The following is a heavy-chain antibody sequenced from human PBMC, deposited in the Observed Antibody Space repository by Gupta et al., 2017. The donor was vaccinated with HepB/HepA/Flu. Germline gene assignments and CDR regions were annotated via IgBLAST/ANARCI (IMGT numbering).Heavy chain of an antibody. CDR1: GFTFSSYA. D-gene: IGHD3-16*01. V-gene: IGHV3-23*01. CDR2: ISGSGGST. J-gene: IGHJ5*02. CDR3: AKRGVPIGGPHSWLDP. Sequence: EVQLLESGGGLVQPGGSLRLSCAASGFTFSSYAMSWVRQAPGKGLEWVSAISGSGGSTYYADSVKGRFTISRDNSKNTLYLQMNSLRAEDTAVYYCAKRGVPIGGPHSWLDPWGQGTLVTVSS.